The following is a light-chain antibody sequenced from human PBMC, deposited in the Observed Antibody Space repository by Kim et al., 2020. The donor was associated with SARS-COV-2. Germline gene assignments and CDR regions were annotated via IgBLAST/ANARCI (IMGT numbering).Light chain of an antibody. Sequence: QSVLTQPPSASGIPGQRVTISCSGSRSNIGSNLVYWYQQIPGMAPKLLIHSTNQRSSGVPDRFSGSKSGTSAFLAISGLLSEDEADYYCAAWDESLSGHYVCGTGTKVTVL. CDR2: STN. CDR1: RSNIGSNL. J-gene: IGLJ1*01. CDR3: AAWDESLSGHYV. V-gene: IGLV1-47*01.